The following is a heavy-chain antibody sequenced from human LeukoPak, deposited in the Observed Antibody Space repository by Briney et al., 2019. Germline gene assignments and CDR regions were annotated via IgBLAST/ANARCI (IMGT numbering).Heavy chain of an antibody. D-gene: IGHD3-16*02. V-gene: IGHV4-39*02. J-gene: IGHJ4*02. Sequence: SQTLSLTCTVSGGSISSSSYYWGWIRQPPGKGLEWIGSIYYSGSTYYNPSLKSRVTISVDTSKNQFSLKLSSVTAADTAVYYCAREYSDYVWGSYPLNFDYWGQGTLVTVSS. CDR3: AREYSDYVWGSYPLNFDY. CDR2: IYYSGST. CDR1: GGSISSSSYY.